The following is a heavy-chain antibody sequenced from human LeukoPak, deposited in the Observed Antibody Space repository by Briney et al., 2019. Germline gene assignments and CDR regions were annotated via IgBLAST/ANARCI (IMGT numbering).Heavy chain of an antibody. J-gene: IGHJ4*02. Sequence: GASVKVSCKASGYTSTGYYMHWVRQAPGQGLEWMGWINPNSGGTNYAQKFQGRVTMTRDTSISTAYMELSRLRSDDTAVYYCARDIVATMIGFGYWGQGTLVTVSS. D-gene: IGHD5-12*01. V-gene: IGHV1-2*02. CDR2: INPNSGGT. CDR1: GYTSTGYY. CDR3: ARDIVATMIGFGY.